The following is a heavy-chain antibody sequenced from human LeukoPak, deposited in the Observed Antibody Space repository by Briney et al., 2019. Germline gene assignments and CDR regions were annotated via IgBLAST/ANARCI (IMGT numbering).Heavy chain of an antibody. J-gene: IGHJ4*02. CDR3: VIYDSSGYYNY. CDR2: IIPIFGTA. Sequence: SVKVSCKASGGTFSSYAISWVRQAPGQGLEWMGGIIPIFGTANYAQKFQGRVTITADESTSTAYMELSSLRSEDTAVYYCVIYDSSGYYNYWGQGTLVTVSS. V-gene: IGHV1-69*13. D-gene: IGHD3-22*01. CDR1: GGTFSSYA.